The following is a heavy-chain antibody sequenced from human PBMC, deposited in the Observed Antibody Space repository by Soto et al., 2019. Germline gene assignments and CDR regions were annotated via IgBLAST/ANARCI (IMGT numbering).Heavy chain of an antibody. CDR2: ISSSSSYI. D-gene: IGHD2-15*01. CDR3: ARDTGLVAATPLDY. V-gene: IGHV3-21*01. CDR1: GFTFSSYS. J-gene: IGHJ4*02. Sequence: EVQLVESGGGLVKPGGSLRLSCAASGFTFSSYSMNWVRQAPGKGLEWVSSISSSSSYIYYADSVKGRFTISRDKAKNSLYMQMNSLRAEDTAVYYCARDTGLVAATPLDYWGQGTLVTVSS.